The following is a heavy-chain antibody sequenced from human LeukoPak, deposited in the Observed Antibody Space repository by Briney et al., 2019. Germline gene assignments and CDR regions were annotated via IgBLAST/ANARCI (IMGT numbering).Heavy chain of an antibody. V-gene: IGHV1-18*01. D-gene: IGHD3-10*01. CDR3: ARSPYGSGSYYLGVHFDY. Sequence: ASVKVSCKASGYTFTSYGISGVRPAPAQGLEWMGWISAYNGNTNYAQKPQGRVTMTTDTSTSTAYMELRSLRSDDTAVYNCARSPYGSGSYYLGVHFDYWGQGTLVTVSS. CDR1: GYTFTSYG. CDR2: ISAYNGNT. J-gene: IGHJ4*02.